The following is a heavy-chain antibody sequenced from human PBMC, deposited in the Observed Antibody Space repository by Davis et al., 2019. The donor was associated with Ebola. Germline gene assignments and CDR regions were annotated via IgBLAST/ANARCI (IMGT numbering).Heavy chain of an antibody. J-gene: IGHJ4*02. D-gene: IGHD3-10*01. Sequence: AASVKVSCKASGYSFTGYYMYWVRQAPGQGLEWMGRINPYSGGTNYAQKFQGRVTMTRDTSISTAYMELNRLRSDDTAVYYCARLSFGEVGFDYWGQGTLVTVSS. V-gene: IGHV1-2*06. CDR2: INPYSGGT. CDR1: GYSFTGYY. CDR3: ARLSFGEVGFDY.